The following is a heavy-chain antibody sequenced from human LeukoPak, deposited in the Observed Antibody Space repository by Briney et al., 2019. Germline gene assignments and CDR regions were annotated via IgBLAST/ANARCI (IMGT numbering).Heavy chain of an antibody. CDR3: ARETGPGIRKFDY. J-gene: IGHJ4*02. CDR2: IYYSGST. CDR1: GGYISSSSNY. Sequence: SETLSLTCTVSGGYISSSSNYWGWVRQPPGKGLEWIGSIYYSGSTNYNPSLKSRVTISVDTSKNQFSLKLTSVTAADTAVYYCARETGPGIRKFDYWGQGTLVTVSS. V-gene: IGHV4-39*07.